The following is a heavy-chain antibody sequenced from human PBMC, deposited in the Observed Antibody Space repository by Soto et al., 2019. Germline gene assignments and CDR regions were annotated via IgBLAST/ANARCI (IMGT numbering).Heavy chain of an antibody. CDR3: FGGQYYFDF. D-gene: IGHD3-10*01. CDR2: ISYDGSDK. V-gene: IGHV3-30*03. J-gene: IGHJ4*02. Sequence: QVQLVESGGGVDQPGRSLRLSCAASGFPFTSYGMHWVREGPDKGLEWVAIISYDGSDKYYADSVKGRFTISRDNSKNTLYLLMNSLRPEDTALYYCFGGQYYFDFRGQGTLVIVSS. CDR1: GFPFTSYG.